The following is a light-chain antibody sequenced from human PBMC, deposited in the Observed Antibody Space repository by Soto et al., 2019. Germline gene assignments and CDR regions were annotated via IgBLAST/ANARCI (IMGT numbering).Light chain of an antibody. CDR2: KAS. J-gene: IGKJ2*01. CDR1: QRISNW. Sequence: DIPMTQSPSTLSASIGDRVTITCRASQRISNWLAWYQQKPGEAPKLLVYKASSLESGVPLRFSGSGSGTEFTITISSRQPDDFATYYCQQYNSYPYTFGQRTKLEIK. V-gene: IGKV1-5*03. CDR3: QQYNSYPYT.